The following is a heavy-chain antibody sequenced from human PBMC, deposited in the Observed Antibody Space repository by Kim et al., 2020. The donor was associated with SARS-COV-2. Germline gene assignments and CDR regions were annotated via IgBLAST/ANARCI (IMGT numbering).Heavy chain of an antibody. Sequence: GGSLRLSCTTSGFTFTGHAMSWVRQAPGKGLEWVSSIDGSDGTTYYVDSVTGRFTISRDDSKNTLYLQMSALRCDDTAVYYCMKGGWGWIWDHWGQGTLV. CDR1: GFTFTGHA. CDR2: IDGSDGTT. D-gene: IGHD2-21*01. J-gene: IGHJ4*02. CDR3: MKGGWGWIWDH. V-gene: IGHV3-23*01.